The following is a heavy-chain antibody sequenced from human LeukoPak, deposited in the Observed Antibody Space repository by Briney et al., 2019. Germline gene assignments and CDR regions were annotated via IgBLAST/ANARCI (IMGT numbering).Heavy chain of an antibody. D-gene: IGHD4-17*01. CDR2: ISISGTKT. V-gene: IGHV3-23*01. J-gene: IGHJ4*02. CDR3: ANEIRPNDY. Sequence: PGGSLRLSCAASEFDFSTHAMTWARQAPGKGLEWVSAISISGTKTYYADSVKGRFTISRDNSKNTLYLQMYSLRAEDTAVYYCANEIRPNDYWGQGTLVTVSS. CDR1: EFDFSTHA.